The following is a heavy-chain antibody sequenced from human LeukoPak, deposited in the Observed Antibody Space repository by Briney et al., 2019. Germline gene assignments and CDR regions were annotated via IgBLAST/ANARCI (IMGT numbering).Heavy chain of an antibody. V-gene: IGHV4-61*02. J-gene: IGHJ4*02. Sequence: SETLSLTCTVSGGSISSASYYWSWIRQPAGKGLEWIGRIYTSGSTNYNPSLKSRVTISVDTSKNQFSLKLSSVTAADTAVYYCARVTGYMIEDYFDYWDQGTLVTVSS. D-gene: IGHD3-9*01. CDR3: ARVTGYMIEDYFDY. CDR2: IYTSGST. CDR1: GGSISSASYY.